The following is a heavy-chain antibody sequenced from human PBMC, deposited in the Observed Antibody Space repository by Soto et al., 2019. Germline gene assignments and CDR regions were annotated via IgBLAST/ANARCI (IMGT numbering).Heavy chain of an antibody. Sequence: QVQLVESGGGVVQPGRSLRLSCAASGLTFSSYGMHWVRQAPGKGLEWVAVIWYDGSNKYYADSVKGRFTISRDNSKNTLYLQMNSLRAEDTAVYYCARDRSSSPGAHWFDPWGQGTLVTVSS. J-gene: IGHJ5*02. CDR1: GLTFSSYG. CDR2: IWYDGSNK. CDR3: ARDRSSSPGAHWFDP. D-gene: IGHD6-6*01. V-gene: IGHV3-33*01.